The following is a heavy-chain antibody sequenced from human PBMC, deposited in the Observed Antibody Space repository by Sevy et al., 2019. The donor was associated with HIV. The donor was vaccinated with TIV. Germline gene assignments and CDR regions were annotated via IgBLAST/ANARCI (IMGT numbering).Heavy chain of an antibody. CDR1: GFTFSPYW. CDR3: ERGVGLDC. V-gene: IGHV3-7*01. D-gene: IGHD1-26*01. J-gene: IGHJ4*02. CDR2: IRADGSDK. Sequence: GGSLRLSCAASGFTFSPYWMTWVRQAPGKGLEWVANIRADGSDKYYVDSVKGRFTISRENAKNSLYLQMNSLRADDTAMYYCERGVGLDCWGQGALVTVSS.